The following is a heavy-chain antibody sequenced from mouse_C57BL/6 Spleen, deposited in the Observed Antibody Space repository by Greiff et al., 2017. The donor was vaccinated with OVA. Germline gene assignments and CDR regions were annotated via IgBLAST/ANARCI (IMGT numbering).Heavy chain of an antibody. CDR2: INPNYGTT. CDR3: ARNWDAFYYFDY. CDR1: GYSFTDYN. D-gene: IGHD4-1*01. Sequence: EVKLMESGPELVKPGASVKISCKASGYSFTDYNMNWVKQSNGKSLEWIGVINPNYGTTSYNQKFKGKATLTVDQSSSTAYMQLNSLTSEDSAVYYCARNWDAFYYFDYWGQGTTLTVSS. J-gene: IGHJ2*01. V-gene: IGHV1-39*01.